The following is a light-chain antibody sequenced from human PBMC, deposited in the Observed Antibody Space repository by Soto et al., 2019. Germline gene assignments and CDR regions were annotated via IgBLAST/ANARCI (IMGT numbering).Light chain of an antibody. CDR3: HTYNSYSLHT. V-gene: IGKV1-5*01. J-gene: IGKJ2*01. CDR1: QRVSRW. CDR2: DAS. Sequence: EIQMSQSSFTLSASVVDRITITCRASQRVSRWWAWFQQKSGKAPKLLIYDASRLEIGVPSRFSGRGSGTEFTLTISSLQPDDCATYYCHTYNSYSLHTFGQGTKVDIK.